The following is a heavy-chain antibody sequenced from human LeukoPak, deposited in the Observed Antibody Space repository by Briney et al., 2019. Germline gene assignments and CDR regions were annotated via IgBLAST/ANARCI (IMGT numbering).Heavy chain of an antibody. CDR2: ISSTSIYI. CDR1: GFTFSSYS. CDR3: ATMLNTGEVFDY. J-gene: IGHJ4*02. V-gene: IGHV3-21*01. D-gene: IGHD7-27*01. Sequence: PGGSLRLSCAASGFTFSSYSMNWVRQTPGKGLEWVSSISSTSIYIYYADSVKARFTISRDNAKNSLYLEMNSLRAEDTAVYYCATMLNTGEVFDYWGQGTLVTVSS.